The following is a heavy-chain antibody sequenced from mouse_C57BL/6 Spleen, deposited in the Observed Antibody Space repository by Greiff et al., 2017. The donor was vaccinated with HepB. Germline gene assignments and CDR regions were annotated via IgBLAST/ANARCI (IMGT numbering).Heavy chain of an antibody. CDR1: GYTFTSYW. D-gene: IGHD2-4*01. V-gene: IGHV1-64*01. CDR2: IHPNSGST. J-gene: IGHJ4*01. CDR3: ARPSYDYDPSYYAMDY. Sequence: VQLQQPGAELVKPGASVKLSCKASGYTFTSYWMHWVKQRPGQGLEWIGMIHPNSGSTNYNEKFKSKATLTVDKSSSTAYMQLSSLTSEDSAVYYCARPSYDYDPSYYAMDYWGQGTSVTVSS.